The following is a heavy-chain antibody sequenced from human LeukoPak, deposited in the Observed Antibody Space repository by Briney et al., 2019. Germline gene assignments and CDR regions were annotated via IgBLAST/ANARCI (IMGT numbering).Heavy chain of an antibody. V-gene: IGHV4-61*02. CDR1: GGSISSGSYY. CDR3: ARGFGYSYDLDY. Sequence: PSETLSLTCTVSGGSISSGSYYWSWIRQPARKGLEWIGRIYTSGSTNYNPSLKSRVTISVDTSKNQFSLKLSSVTAADTAVYYCARGFGYSYDLDYWGQGTLVTVSS. D-gene: IGHD5-18*01. CDR2: IYTSGST. J-gene: IGHJ4*02.